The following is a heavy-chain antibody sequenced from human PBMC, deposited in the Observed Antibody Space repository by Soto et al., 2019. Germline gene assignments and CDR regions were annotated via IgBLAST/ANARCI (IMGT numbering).Heavy chain of an antibody. CDR1: GGSISSYY. V-gene: IGHV4-59*01. Sequence: PSETLSLTCTVSGGSISSYYWSWIRQPPGKGLEWIGYIYYSGSTNYNPSLKSRVTISVDTSKNQFSLKLSSVTAADTAVYYCARGTKWLRLLDAFDIWGQGTMVTVSS. J-gene: IGHJ3*02. CDR3: ARGTKWLRLLDAFDI. CDR2: IYYSGST. D-gene: IGHD5-12*01.